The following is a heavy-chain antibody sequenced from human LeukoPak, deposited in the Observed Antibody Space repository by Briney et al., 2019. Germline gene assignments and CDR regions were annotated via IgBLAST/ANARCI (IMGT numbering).Heavy chain of an antibody. J-gene: IGHJ4*02. V-gene: IGHV4-28*05. Sequence: PSETLSLTCAASGYSISSSNWWGWIRQPPGKGLELIGYIYYSGSIYYNPSLKSRVTMSVDTSKNQFSLKLSSVTAVDTAVYYCARKTNIAAAGTAFDYWGQGTLVTVSS. CDR3: ARKTNIAAAGTAFDY. CDR1: GYSISSSNW. CDR2: IYYSGSI. D-gene: IGHD6-13*01.